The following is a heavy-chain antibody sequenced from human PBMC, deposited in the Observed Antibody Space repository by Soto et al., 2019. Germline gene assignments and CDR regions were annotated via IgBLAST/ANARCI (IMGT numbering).Heavy chain of an antibody. CDR2: ISSTTNYI. Sequence: GGSLRLSCAASGFTFTRYSMNWVRQAPGKGLEWVSSISSTTNYIYYGDSMKGRFTIARDNAKNSLYREINSLRAEDTAVYYCARESEDLTSNFDYWGQGTLVTVSS. CDR3: ARESEDLTSNFDY. CDR1: GFTFTRYS. J-gene: IGHJ4*02. V-gene: IGHV3-21*06.